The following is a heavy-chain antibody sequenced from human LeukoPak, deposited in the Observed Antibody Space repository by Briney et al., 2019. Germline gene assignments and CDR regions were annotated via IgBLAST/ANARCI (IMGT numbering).Heavy chain of an antibody. CDR1: GGSFSGYY. V-gene: IGHV4-34*01. CDR3: ARLFYNWNGADY. D-gene: IGHD1-20*01. CDR2: INHSRST. Sequence: SETLSLTCAVYGGSFSGYYWSWIRQPPGKGLEWIGEINHSRSTYYNPSLKSRVTISVDTSKNQFSLKLTSVTAADTAVYYCARLFYNWNGADYWGQGTLVTVSS. J-gene: IGHJ4*02.